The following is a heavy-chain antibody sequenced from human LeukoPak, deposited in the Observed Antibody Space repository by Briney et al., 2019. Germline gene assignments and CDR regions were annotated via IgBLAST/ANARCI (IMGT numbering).Heavy chain of an antibody. CDR3: ARHIGYCSSSTCQPGFHP. Sequence: SETLSLTCTVSGGSISSYDWSWIRQPAGKGLEWIGHIQTSGSTNYNPSLKSRVTMSVDTSKSQFSLKLSSVTAADTAMYYCARHIGYCSSSTCQPGFHPWGQGTLVTVSS. D-gene: IGHD2-2*01. J-gene: IGHJ5*02. V-gene: IGHV4-4*07. CDR1: GGSISSYD. CDR2: IQTSGST.